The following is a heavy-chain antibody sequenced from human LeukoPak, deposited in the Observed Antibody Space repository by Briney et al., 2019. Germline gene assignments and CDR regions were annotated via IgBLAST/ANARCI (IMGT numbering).Heavy chain of an antibody. Sequence: GESLKISCKGSGYSFTSYWIGWVRQMPGKGLEWMGIIYPGDSDTRYSPSSQGQVTISADKSISTAYLQWSSLKASDTAMYYCASSMVSCSSTSCYTNYYYMDVWGKGTTVTVSS. J-gene: IGHJ6*03. CDR1: GYSFTSYW. V-gene: IGHV5-51*01. CDR2: IYPGDSDT. CDR3: ASSMVSCSSTSCYTNYYYMDV. D-gene: IGHD2-2*02.